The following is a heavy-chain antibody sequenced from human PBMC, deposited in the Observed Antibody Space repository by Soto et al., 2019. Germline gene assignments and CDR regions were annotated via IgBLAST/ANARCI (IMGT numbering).Heavy chain of an antibody. CDR1: GGSFSGYF. CDR2: INHSGST. D-gene: IGHD3-10*01. V-gene: IGHV4-34*01. Sequence: SETLSLTCAVYGGSFSGYFWSWIRQPPGKGLEWLGEINHSGSTNYNPSLKSRVTISVDTSKNQFSLKLSSVTAADTAVYYCARASSDSGSYNWFDPWGPGTLVTVSS. CDR3: ARASSDSGSYNWFDP. J-gene: IGHJ5*02.